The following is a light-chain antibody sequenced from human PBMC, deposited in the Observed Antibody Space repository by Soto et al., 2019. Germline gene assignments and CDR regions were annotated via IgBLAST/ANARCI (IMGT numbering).Light chain of an antibody. Sequence: DIQLTQSPSFLSASVGDRVTITCRASQGIDNHFAWYQQKPAKAPSLLIYHESTLQCGVPSRFSGSQSETEFTITISSLKPEDFATYYCQQFYRYPFTFGTGTKVDVK. CDR3: QQFYRYPFT. J-gene: IGKJ3*01. CDR2: HES. V-gene: IGKV1-9*01. CDR1: QGIDNH.